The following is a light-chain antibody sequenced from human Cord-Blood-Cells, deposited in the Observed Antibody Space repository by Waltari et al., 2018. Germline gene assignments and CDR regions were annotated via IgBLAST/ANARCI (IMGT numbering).Light chain of an antibody. CDR2: EVS. J-gene: IGLJ1*01. CDR3: SSYAGSNHYV. Sequence: TISCTGTSSDVGGYNYVSWYQQHPGKAPKLMIYEVSKRPSGVPDRFSGSKSGNTASLTVSGLQAEDETDYYCSSYAGSNHYVFGTGTKVTVL. V-gene: IGLV2-8*01. CDR1: SSDVGGYNY.